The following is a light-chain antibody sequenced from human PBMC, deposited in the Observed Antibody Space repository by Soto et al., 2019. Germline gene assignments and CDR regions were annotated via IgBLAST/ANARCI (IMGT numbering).Light chain of an antibody. J-gene: IGLJ3*02. CDR1: SGSIASNY. Sequence: VLTQPHSVSESPGKTVTISCTGSSGSIASNYVQWYQQRPGSAPTTVIYEDNQRPSGVPDRFSGSIDSSSNSASLTISGLKTEDEADYSCQSYDSSNWVFGGGTKLTVL. V-gene: IGLV6-57*02. CDR3: QSYDSSNWV. CDR2: EDN.